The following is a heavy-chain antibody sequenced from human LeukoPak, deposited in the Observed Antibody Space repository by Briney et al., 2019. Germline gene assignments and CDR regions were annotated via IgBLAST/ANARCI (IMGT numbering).Heavy chain of an antibody. CDR1: GGSISSGGYY. CDR2: IYYSGST. V-gene: IGHV4-31*03. D-gene: IGHD6-13*01. J-gene: IGHJ6*02. Sequence: SETLSLTCTVSGGSISSGGYYWRWLRQHPGKGLEWIGYIYYSGSTYYNPSLKSRVTISVDTSKNQFSLKLSSVTAADTAVYYCASIAAARYYYGMDVWGQGTTVTVSS. CDR3: ASIAAARYYYGMDV.